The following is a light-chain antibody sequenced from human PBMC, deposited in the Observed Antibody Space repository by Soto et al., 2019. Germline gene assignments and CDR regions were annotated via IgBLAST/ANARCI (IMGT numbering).Light chain of an antibody. J-gene: IGKJ5*01. CDR1: QSVRSN. Sequence: ITQSPATLSVSPGQGGTLSCCASQSVRSNLAWYQQKPGQAPRLLIYDASNRATGISARFGGSRAGTAVTLSLLSLPSDDFAVYYLQQYNNWGPTRAFGQGTRLEIK. CDR2: DAS. CDR3: QQYNNWGPTRA. V-gene: IGKV3D-15*01.